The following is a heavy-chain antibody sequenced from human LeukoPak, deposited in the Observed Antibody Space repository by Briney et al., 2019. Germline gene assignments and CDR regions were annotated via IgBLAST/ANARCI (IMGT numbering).Heavy chain of an antibody. V-gene: IGHV4-39*01. CDR2: VYYGGDA. D-gene: IGHD6-19*01. Sequence: SETLSLTCTVSGGSIDSSGSYWGWIRQPPGKGLEWIGCVYYGGDAYYNPSLKSRVTISADLSRNQFSLSLISVTAADTALYYCARLFSRGWPYYYGLGAWGQGTTVTVSS. CDR3: ARLFSRGWPYYYGLGA. CDR1: GGSIDSSGSY. J-gene: IGHJ6*02.